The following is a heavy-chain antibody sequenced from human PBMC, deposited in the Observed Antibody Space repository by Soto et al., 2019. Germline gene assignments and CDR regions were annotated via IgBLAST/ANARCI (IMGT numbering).Heavy chain of an antibody. CDR1: GYTFTSYG. CDR2: IVVCSGNT. D-gene: IGHD1-20*01. Sequence: SVKVSCKASGYTFTSYGFSWVRQAPGQGLEWVGWIVVCSGNTNYAQKFQDRVTITRDMSTSTAYMELSSLRSEDTAVYCCAAVDNWNGDYWGQGTLVTVS. J-gene: IGHJ4*02. V-gene: IGHV1-58*01. CDR3: AAVDNWNGDY.